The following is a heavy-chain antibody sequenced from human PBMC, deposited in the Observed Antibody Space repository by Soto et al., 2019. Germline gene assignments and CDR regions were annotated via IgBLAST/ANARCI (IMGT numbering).Heavy chain of an antibody. V-gene: IGHV3-15*01. Sequence: GGSLRLSCAASGFAFSDASMSWVRQAPGKGLEWVGRIKTKSSGGTTDYAAPVKGRFTISRDDSKNTVYLQMDSLKAEDTAVYSCTPLASGHYGYDCWGQGTLVTVSS. J-gene: IGHJ4*02. CDR3: TPLASGHYGYDC. CDR1: GFAFSDAS. D-gene: IGHD3-3*01. CDR2: IKTKSSGGTT.